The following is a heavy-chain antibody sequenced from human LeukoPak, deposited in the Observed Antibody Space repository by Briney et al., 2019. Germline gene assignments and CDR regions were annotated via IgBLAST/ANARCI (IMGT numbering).Heavy chain of an antibody. V-gene: IGHV3-7*01. J-gene: IGHJ4*02. D-gene: IGHD6-19*01. CDR1: GFTFRNYW. CDR3: LGGTGWIFDY. CDR2: IKEDGSET. Sequence: GGSLRLSCEASGFTFRNYWMIWVRQAPGKGLERVANIKEDGSETYYVDSVKGRFTISRDNTKNSLYLQMNSLRVEDTAVYYCLGGTGWIFDYWGQGTLVTVSS.